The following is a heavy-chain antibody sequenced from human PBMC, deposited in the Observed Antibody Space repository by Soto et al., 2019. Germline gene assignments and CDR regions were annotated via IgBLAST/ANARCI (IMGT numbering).Heavy chain of an antibody. V-gene: IGHV3-30*18. Sequence: GGSLILSCAASGFTFSSYGMHWVRQAPGKGLEWVAVISYDGSNKYYADSVKGRFTISRDNSKNTLYPQMNSLRAEDTAVYYCAKLISAAVNPNFDYWGQGTLVTAPQ. CDR3: AKLISAAVNPNFDY. J-gene: IGHJ4*02. CDR2: ISYDGSNK. CDR1: GFTFSSYG. D-gene: IGHD6-13*01.